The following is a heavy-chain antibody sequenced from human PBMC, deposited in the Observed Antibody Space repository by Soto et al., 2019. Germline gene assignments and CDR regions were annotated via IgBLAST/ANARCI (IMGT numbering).Heavy chain of an antibody. Sequence: QVQLVQSGAEVKKPGSSVKVSCKASGGTFSSYTISWVRQAPGQGLEWMGRIIPILGIANYAQKFQGRVTIXXEXSXXTAYMELSSLRSEDTAVYYCAPHCSGGSCSSGERYWGQGTLVTVSS. J-gene: IGHJ4*02. CDR1: GGTFSSYT. V-gene: IGHV1-69*02. D-gene: IGHD2-15*01. CDR2: IIPILGIA. CDR3: APHCSGGSCSSGERY.